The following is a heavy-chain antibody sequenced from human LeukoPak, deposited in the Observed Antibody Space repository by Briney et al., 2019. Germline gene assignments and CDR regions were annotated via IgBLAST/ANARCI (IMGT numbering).Heavy chain of an antibody. CDR3: ARFNSGSYQHYFDY. D-gene: IGHD1-26*01. V-gene: IGHV4-34*01. CDR2: INHSGST. J-gene: IGHJ4*02. CDR1: GGSFSGYY. Sequence: TSETLSLTCAVYGGSFSGYYWSWIRQPPGKGLEWIGEINHSGSTNYNPSLKSRVTISVDTSKNQFSLKLSSVTAADTAVYYCARFNSGSYQHYFDYWGQGTLVTVSS.